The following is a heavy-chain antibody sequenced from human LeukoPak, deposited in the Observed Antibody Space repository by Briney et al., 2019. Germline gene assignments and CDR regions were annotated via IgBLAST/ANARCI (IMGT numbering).Heavy chain of an antibody. Sequence: APAKVSCKASGYTFTGYYIHWVRQAPGQGLEWMGWINPNSGGTNYAQKFQGRVAMTRDTSISTAYMELSRLRSDDTAVYYCARVGISRYCSSTSCYAFDYWGQGTLVTVSS. D-gene: IGHD2-2*01. CDR3: ARVGISRYCSSTSCYAFDY. CDR2: INPNSGGT. J-gene: IGHJ4*02. CDR1: GYTFTGYY. V-gene: IGHV1-2*02.